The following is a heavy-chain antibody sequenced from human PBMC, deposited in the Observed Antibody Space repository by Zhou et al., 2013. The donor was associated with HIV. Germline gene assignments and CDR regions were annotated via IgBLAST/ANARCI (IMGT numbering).Heavy chain of an antibody. Sequence: QVQLVQSGAEVKKPGSSVKVSCKASGGTFSSYAISWVRQAPGQGLEWMGGIIPIFGTANYAQKFQGRVTITTDESTSTAYMELSSLRSEDTAVYYCARGGENGVAKDYYYYYYMDVWGKGTTVTVSS. CDR1: GGTFSSYA. CDR2: IIPIFGTA. CDR3: ARGGENGVAKDYYYYYYMDV. J-gene: IGHJ6*03. D-gene: IGHD4-17*01. V-gene: IGHV1-69*05.